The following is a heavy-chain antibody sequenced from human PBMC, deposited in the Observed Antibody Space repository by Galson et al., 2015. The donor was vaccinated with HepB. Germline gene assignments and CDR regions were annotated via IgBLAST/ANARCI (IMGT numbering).Heavy chain of an antibody. J-gene: IGHJ4*02. CDR2: ISYDGSNK. CDR1: GFTFSSYG. CDR3: AKEGCSSTSCYLEYFDY. V-gene: IGHV3-30*18. D-gene: IGHD2-2*01. Sequence: SLRLSCAASGFTFSSYGMHWVRQAPGKGLEWVAVISYDGSNKYYADSVKGRFTISRDNSKNTLYLQMNSLRAEDTAVYYCAKEGCSSTSCYLEYFDYWGQGTLVTVSS.